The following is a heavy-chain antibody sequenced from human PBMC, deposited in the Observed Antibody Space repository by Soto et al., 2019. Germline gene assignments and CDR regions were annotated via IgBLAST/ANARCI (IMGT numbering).Heavy chain of an antibody. CDR1: GFTFSSYA. Sequence: GGSLRLSCAASGFTFSSYAMSWVRQAPGKGLEWVSAISGSGGSTYYADSVKGRFTISRDNSKNTLYLQMNSLRAEDTAVYYWAKDSRGYGYYYYYGMDVWGQGTTVTVSS. J-gene: IGHJ6*02. D-gene: IGHD5-12*01. V-gene: IGHV3-23*01. CDR2: ISGSGGST. CDR3: AKDSRGYGYYYYYGMDV.